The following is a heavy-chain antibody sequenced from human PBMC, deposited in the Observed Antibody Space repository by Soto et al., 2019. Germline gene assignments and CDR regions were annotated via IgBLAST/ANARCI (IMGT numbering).Heavy chain of an antibody. CDR3: ARRDGIFGAGGVD. CDR1: GYIFTQYG. J-gene: IGHJ4*02. V-gene: IGHV1-18*01. Sequence: QVQLVQSGAEVRRPAASVRVSCKASGYIFTQYGIGWVRQAPGQGLEWMGWINGLNGKPNYAQEFRGRVTMTTDTSTSTDYMDLRSLTSDDTGVYYCARRDGIFGAGGVDWGQGTLVTVSS. D-gene: IGHD3-16*01. CDR2: INGLNGKP.